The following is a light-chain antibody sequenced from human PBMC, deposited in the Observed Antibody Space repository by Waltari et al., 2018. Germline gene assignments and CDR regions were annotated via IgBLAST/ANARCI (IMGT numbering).Light chain of an antibody. V-gene: IGLV2-14*01. CDR1: SSDIGGYNY. Sequence: QSALTQPASVSGSPGQAITISCTGTSSDIGGYNYVPWYQQPPGKAPELIIFEVTTRPSGVSHRFSGSKSANTASLTISALQADDEADYYCSSYSYSSGTLVIFGGGTRLTVL. CDR3: SSYSYSSGTLVI. J-gene: IGLJ2*01. CDR2: EVT.